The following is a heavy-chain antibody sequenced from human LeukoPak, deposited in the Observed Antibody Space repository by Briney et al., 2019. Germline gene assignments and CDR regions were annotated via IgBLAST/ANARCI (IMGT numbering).Heavy chain of an antibody. V-gene: IGHV5-51*01. Sequence: GESLKISCKGSGYSFTSYWIGWVRQMPGKGLEWMGIIYPGDSDTRYSPSFQGQVTISADKSISPAYLQWSSLKASDTAMYYCARRTSSSWYGLAFDIWGQGTMVTVSS. CDR1: GYSFTSYW. CDR3: ARRTSSSWYGLAFDI. CDR2: IYPGDSDT. D-gene: IGHD6-13*01. J-gene: IGHJ3*02.